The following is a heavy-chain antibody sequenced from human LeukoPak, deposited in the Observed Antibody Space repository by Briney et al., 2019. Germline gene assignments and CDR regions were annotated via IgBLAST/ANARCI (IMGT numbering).Heavy chain of an antibody. CDR2: IYYSGNT. Sequence: SETLSLTCTVSGGSITSNNYYWGWIRQPPGKGLEWIGNIYYSGNTYYNPSLKSRVTISVDTFKNHISLRLSSVTAADTAVYYCAKGGGYDSSGYSYLRLHPDAFDIWGQGTMVTVSS. CDR1: GGSITSNNYY. J-gene: IGHJ3*02. CDR3: AKGGGYDSSGYSYLRLHPDAFDI. V-gene: IGHV4-39*07. D-gene: IGHD3-22*01.